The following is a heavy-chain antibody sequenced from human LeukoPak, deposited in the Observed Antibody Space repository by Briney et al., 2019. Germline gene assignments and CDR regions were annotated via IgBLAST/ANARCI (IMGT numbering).Heavy chain of an antibody. CDR3: ARGSGEGGWFDF. Sequence: SETLSLTCTVSGGSISSSSYYWGWIRQPPGKGLEWIGSIYYSGSTYYNPSLKSRVTISVDTSKNQFSLKLSSVTAADTAVYYCARGSGEGGWFDFWGQGTLVTVSS. CDR2: IYYSGST. V-gene: IGHV4-39*07. D-gene: IGHD3-10*01. J-gene: IGHJ4*02. CDR1: GGSISSSSYY.